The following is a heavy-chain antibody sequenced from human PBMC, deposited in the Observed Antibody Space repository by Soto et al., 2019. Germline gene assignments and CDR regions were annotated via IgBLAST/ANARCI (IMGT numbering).Heavy chain of an antibody. Sequence: SGPTLVNPTQTLTLTCTFSGFSLSTTDVGVGWIRQPPGKALEWLARMYWNEDKRYSPSLRSRLTITKETSKNPVVLTMTDMGNVDKGTHYCANSNPQCPGGGCKSRYGDNCGQGILVTVS. CDR2: MYWNEDK. V-gene: IGHV2-5*01. CDR1: GFSLSTTDVG. CDR3: ANSNPQCPGGGCKSRYGDN. D-gene: IGHD2-8*02. J-gene: IGHJ4*02.